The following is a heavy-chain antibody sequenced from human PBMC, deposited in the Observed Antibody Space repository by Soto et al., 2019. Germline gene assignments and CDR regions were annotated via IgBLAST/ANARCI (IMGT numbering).Heavy chain of an antibody. D-gene: IGHD1-1*01. V-gene: IGHV4-4*02. J-gene: IGHJ4*02. CDR1: GGSISSSNW. CDR2: IYHSGST. CDR3: ARGYNEFDY. Sequence: QVQLQESGPGLVKPSGTLSLTCAVSGGSISSSNWWSWVRQPPGKGQEWIGEIYHSGSTTYNPSLRGRVTISVDKSKNQFYLKVSSVTAADSAVYHCARGYNEFDYWGQGTLVTVSS.